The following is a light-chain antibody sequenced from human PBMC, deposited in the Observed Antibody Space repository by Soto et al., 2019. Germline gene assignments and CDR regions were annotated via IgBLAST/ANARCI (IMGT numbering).Light chain of an antibody. V-gene: IGKV1-5*03. CDR2: KAS. Sequence: DIHMTQSPSTLSASVGDRVTFTCRASQSLNNWLAWYQQKPGKAPKLLIYKASTLESGVPSRFSGSGSGTGFTLTISSLQPDDIPTYYCQHYNGYPITFGGGTKVEIK. J-gene: IGKJ4*01. CDR3: QHYNGYPIT. CDR1: QSLNNW.